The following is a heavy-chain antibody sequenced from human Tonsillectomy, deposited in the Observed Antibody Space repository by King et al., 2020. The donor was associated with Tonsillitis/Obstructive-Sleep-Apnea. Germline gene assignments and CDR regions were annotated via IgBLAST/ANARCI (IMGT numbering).Heavy chain of an antibody. CDR2: ISYDGSNK. J-gene: IGHJ3*02. CDR3: ARDCLTLDAFDI. D-gene: IGHD5/OR15-5a*01. V-gene: IGHV3-30*01. Sequence: VQLVESGGGVVQPGRSLRLSCAASGFTFSSYAMHWVRQAPGKGLEWVAVISYDGSNKYYADSVKGRFTISRDNSKNTLYLQMNSLRAEDTAVYYCARDCLTLDAFDIWGQGTMVTVSS. CDR1: GFTFSSYA.